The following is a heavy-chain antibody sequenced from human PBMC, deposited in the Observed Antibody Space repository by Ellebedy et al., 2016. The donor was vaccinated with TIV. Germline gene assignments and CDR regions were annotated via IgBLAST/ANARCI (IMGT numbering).Heavy chain of an antibody. V-gene: IGHV3-7*03. CDR2: IKQDGSEK. J-gene: IGHJ6*02. Sequence: GESLKISCAASGFTFSSYWMSWIRQAPGKGLEWVANIKQDGSEKYYVDSVKGRFTISRDNAKNSLYLQMNSLRAEDTAVYYCAREGTCSGGSCYYYYGMDVWGQGTTVTVSS. CDR3: AREGTCSGGSCYYYYGMDV. CDR1: GFTFSSYW. D-gene: IGHD2-15*01.